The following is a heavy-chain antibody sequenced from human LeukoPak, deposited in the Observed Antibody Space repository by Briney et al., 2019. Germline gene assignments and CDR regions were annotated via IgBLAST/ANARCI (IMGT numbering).Heavy chain of an antibody. D-gene: IGHD6-13*01. J-gene: IGHJ4*02. Sequence: SETLPLTCTVSGYSISSGYYWSWIRQPPGKGLEWIGEINHSGSTNYNPSLKSRVTISVDTSKNQFSLKLSSVTAADTAVYYCARSAAAAGKPNDYWGQGTLVTVSS. CDR2: INHSGST. V-gene: IGHV4-38-2*02. CDR1: GYSISSGYY. CDR3: ARSAAAAGKPNDY.